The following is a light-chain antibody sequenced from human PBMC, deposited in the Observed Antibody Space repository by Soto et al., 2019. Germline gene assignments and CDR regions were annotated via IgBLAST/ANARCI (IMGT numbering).Light chain of an antibody. Sequence: EIIMTQSPATLSVSPGEGATLSCRTSHSISTNLAWYQHKRGQSPRLLVYGASTRATGVPDRFSGSGSGAEFTLSISSLQSEDFAVYYCQQYNSWHTVGGGTKVEIK. V-gene: IGKV3-15*01. CDR1: HSISTN. CDR2: GAS. J-gene: IGKJ4*01. CDR3: QQYNSWHT.